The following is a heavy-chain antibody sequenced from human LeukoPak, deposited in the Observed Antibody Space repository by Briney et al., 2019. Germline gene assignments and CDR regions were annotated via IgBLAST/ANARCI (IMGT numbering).Heavy chain of an antibody. CDR3: ARGRRGGYKSDY. V-gene: IGHV1-18*04. D-gene: IGHD3-10*01. CDR2: ISGYNGNT. CDR1: GYTFINYG. Sequence: ASVKLSCKASGYTFINYGVTWVRQAPGQGLEWMGWISGYNGNTNYAQKFQGRVTMTTDTSTSTAYMELRRLRSDDTAVYYCARGRRGGYKSDYWGQGTRVTVSS. J-gene: IGHJ4*02.